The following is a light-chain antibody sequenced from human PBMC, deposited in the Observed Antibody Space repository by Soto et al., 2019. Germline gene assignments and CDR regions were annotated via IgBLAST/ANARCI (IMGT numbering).Light chain of an antibody. CDR2: GAS. V-gene: IGKV3-15*01. Sequence: EIVMTQSPATLSVSPGERATLSCRASQSVSSNLAWYQQKPGQAPRLLIYGASTRATGIPARFSGSGSGTEVTLTISSLQSEDFAVYYWQQYNNWPTWTFGQGTKVEIK. CDR3: QQYNNWPTWT. J-gene: IGKJ1*01. CDR1: QSVSSN.